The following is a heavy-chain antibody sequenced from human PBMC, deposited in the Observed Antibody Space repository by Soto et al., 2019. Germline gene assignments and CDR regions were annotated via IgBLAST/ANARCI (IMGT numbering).Heavy chain of an antibody. V-gene: IGHV4-59*03. J-gene: IGHJ4*02. CDR2: IYYSGST. CDR3: GLGTLCDVWTPLDV. D-gene: IGHD1-1*01. Sequence: PSETLYLTCDVSGGSFSENYWTWIRQYPGKGLEWIGYIYYSGSTNYNPSLKSRVTISLDASRSQFSLKLTSQTAADTALYYCGLGTLCDVWTPLDVWGQGTPVTV. CDR1: GGSFSENY.